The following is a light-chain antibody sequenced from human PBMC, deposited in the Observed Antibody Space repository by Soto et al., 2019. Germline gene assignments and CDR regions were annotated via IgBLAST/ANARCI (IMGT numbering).Light chain of an antibody. J-gene: IGKJ2*01. CDR2: KAS. Sequence: DIQMTQSPSTLSASVGDRVTITCRASQSISNWLAWYQQKPWKAPKVLIYKASSLESGVPSRFSGSGSGTEFTLTISSLQPDDFATYYCQQYNSYEYTFGQGPKLQI. V-gene: IGKV1-5*03. CDR3: QQYNSYEYT. CDR1: QSISNW.